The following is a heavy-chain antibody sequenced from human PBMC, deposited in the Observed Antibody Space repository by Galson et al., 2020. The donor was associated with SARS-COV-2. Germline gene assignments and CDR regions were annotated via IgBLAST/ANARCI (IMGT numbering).Heavy chain of an antibody. J-gene: IGHJ4*02. CDR2: INWDDDK. CDR1: GFSPSTSGKC. Sequence: SGPTLVKPPQTLTLTCTFSGFSPSTSGKCVSWIRQPPRKALEWLAPINWDDDKYYSTYLKTRLTISKDTSKNQVVRTMTNMDPVDTATYYCARVYSGYVALDYWGQGTLVTVAS. CDR3: ARVYSGYVALDY. D-gene: IGHD5-12*01. V-gene: IGHV2-70*01.